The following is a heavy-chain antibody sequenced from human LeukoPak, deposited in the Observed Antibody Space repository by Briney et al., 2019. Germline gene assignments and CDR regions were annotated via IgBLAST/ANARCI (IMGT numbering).Heavy chain of an antibody. V-gene: IGHV3-9*01. CDR1: GFTFDDYA. J-gene: IGHJ4*02. Sequence: PGRSLRLSCAASGFTFDDYAMHWVRQAPGKGLEWVSGISWNSGSIGYADSVKGRFTISRDNAKNSLYLQMNSLRAEDTALYYCAKDRDYGSFDYWGQGTLVTVSS. D-gene: IGHD3-10*01. CDR3: AKDRDYGSFDY. CDR2: ISWNSGSI.